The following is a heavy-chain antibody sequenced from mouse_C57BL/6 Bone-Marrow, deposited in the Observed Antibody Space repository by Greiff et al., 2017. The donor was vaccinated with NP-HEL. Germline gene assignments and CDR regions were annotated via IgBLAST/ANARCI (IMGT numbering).Heavy chain of an antibody. CDR1: GYTFTGYW. CDR2: ILPGSGST. V-gene: IGHV1-9*01. D-gene: IGHD1-1*01. CDR3: ARPLYYYGSSSYYFDY. J-gene: IGHJ2*01. Sequence: QVQLQQSGAELMKPGASVKLSCKATGYTFTGYWIEWVKQRPGHGLEWIGEILPGSGSTNYNEKFKGKATFTADTSSNTAYMQLSSLTTEDSAIYYCARPLYYYGSSSYYFDYWGQGTTLTVSS.